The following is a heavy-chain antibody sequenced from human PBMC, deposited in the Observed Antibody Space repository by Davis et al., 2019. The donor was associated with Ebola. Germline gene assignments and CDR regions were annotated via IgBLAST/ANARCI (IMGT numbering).Heavy chain of an antibody. CDR3: TKGSSGTDY. CDR2: IRTKANNYAT. CDR1: GFTFSDSA. V-gene: IGHV3-73*01. D-gene: IGHD3-22*01. J-gene: IGHJ4*02. Sequence: GGSLRLSCAASGFTFSDSAVHWVRQASGKGLEWVGRIRTKANNYATAYAASVKGRFTISRDDSKNTAYLQMNSLKTEDTAVYYCTKGSSGTDYWGQGTLVTVSS.